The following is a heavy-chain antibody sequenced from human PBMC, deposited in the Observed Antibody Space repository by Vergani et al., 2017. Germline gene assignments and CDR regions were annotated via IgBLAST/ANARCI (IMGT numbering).Heavy chain of an antibody. J-gene: IGHJ6*02. V-gene: IGHV4-38-2*01. CDR3: ARHRGSGGFFPSSYFYGMEV. CDR2: IHHSGDT. Sequence: QVQLQESGPGLVKPSETLTLTCDVSDSSIMTNPYWGWFRQSPGKGLEWIGCIHHSGDTHYNSSLKSRVSISIVSSSKFSLSLTSVNAADTDIYYCARHRGSGGFFPSSYFYGMEVWVHGTTVTVSS. CDR1: DSSIMTNPY. D-gene: IGHD3-10*01.